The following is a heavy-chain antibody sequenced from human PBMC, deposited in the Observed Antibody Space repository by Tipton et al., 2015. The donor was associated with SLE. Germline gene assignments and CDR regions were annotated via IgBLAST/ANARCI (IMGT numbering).Heavy chain of an antibody. D-gene: IGHD2-2*01. Sequence: LRLSCTVSGGSISSSTYYWGWIRQPPGKGLEWIGSVYYTGNTYYNPSLKSRVTITVDMSKNQFSLRLISVTAADTAVYYCARGCSSSTCEPFYFFGMDVWSQGTTVTVSS. CDR2: VYYTGNT. CDR3: ARGCSSSTCEPFYFFGMDV. J-gene: IGHJ6*02. CDR1: GGSISSSTYY. V-gene: IGHV4-39*07.